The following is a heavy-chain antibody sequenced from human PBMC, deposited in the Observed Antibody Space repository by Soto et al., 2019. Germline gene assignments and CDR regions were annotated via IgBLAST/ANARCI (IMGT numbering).Heavy chain of an antibody. CDR3: VRERSGHSYADS. Sequence: EVQLLESGGGLVQPGGSLRLSCAASGFIFSDYAMSWLRQPPGKGLEWVSAISGSGYRTYYADSVKGRFTISRDNSKNTLSLQMNSLRAEDSAVYYCVRERSGHSYADSWGQGTLVTGSS. V-gene: IGHV3-23*01. CDR2: ISGSGYRT. D-gene: IGHD5-18*01. J-gene: IGHJ4*02. CDR1: GFIFSDYA.